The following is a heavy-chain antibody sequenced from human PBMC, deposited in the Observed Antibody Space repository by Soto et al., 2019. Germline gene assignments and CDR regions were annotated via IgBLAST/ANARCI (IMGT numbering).Heavy chain of an antibody. CDR1: GYSFATNW. CDR3: ARLQGDCSGGSCPYYYYYDMDV. J-gene: IGHJ6*02. CDR2: ISPDDSDT. D-gene: IGHD2-15*01. Sequence: GESLKISCKGSGYSFATNWIGWVRQRPGKGLERMGIISPDDSDTRYSPSFQGQVTISADKSISTAYLQWSSLKASDTAMYYCARLQGDCSGGSCPYYYYYDMDVWGQGTTVTVSS. V-gene: IGHV5-51*01.